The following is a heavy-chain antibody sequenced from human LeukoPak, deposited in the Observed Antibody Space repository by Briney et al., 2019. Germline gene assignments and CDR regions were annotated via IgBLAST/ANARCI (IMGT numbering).Heavy chain of an antibody. J-gene: IGHJ6*03. CDR2: IYSGGST. CDR1: GFTVSSNY. V-gene: IGHV3-53*01. CDR3: ARVGLSYYYMDV. D-gene: IGHD3-16*02. Sequence: GGSLRLSCAASGFTVSSNYMSWVRQAPGKGLEWVSVIYSGGSTYYADSVKGRFTISRDNSKNTLYLQRNSLRAEDTAVYYCARVGLSYYYMDVWGKGTTVTISS.